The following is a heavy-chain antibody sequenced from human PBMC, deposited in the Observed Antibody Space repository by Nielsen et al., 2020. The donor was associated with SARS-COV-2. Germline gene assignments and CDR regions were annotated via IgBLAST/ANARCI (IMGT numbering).Heavy chain of an antibody. V-gene: IGHV4-59*01. Sequence: SETLSLTCTVSGGSMTRYYWTWIRQSPGKRLEWIGYINDSGSTNYSPSLKSRVTISLDTSKNQFSLKLSSVTAADTAVYYCARARTMVRGVISYYYYYGMDVWGQGTTVTVSS. CDR1: GGSMTRYY. CDR2: INDSGST. D-gene: IGHD3-10*01. J-gene: IGHJ6*02. CDR3: ARARTMVRGVISYYYYYGMDV.